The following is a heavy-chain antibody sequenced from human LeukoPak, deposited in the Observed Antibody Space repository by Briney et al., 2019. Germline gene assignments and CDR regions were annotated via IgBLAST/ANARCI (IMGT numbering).Heavy chain of an antibody. Sequence: PGGSLRLSCAASGFTFSSYSMNWVRQAPGKGLEWVANIKHDESEKYYVDSVKGRLTISRDNAKNSLYLQMHSLRAEDKAVYYCARGQVTTVTGLAAFDIWGQGTMVTVSS. CDR1: GFTFSSYS. J-gene: IGHJ3*02. CDR2: IKHDESEK. D-gene: IGHD4-17*01. V-gene: IGHV3-7*04. CDR3: ARGQVTTVTGLAAFDI.